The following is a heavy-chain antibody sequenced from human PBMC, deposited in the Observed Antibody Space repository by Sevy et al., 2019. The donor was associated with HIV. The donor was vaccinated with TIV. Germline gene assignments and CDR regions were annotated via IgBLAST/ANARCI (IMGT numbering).Heavy chain of an antibody. CDR1: GGSISSYY. V-gene: IGHV4-59*01. Sequence: SETLSLTCTVSGGSISSYYWSWIRQPPGKGLEWIGYIYYSGSTNYNPSLKSRVTISVDTSKNQFSLKLSSVTAADTAVYYCARVRGGVSEKNWFDPWGQGTLVTVSS. CDR2: IYYSGST. D-gene: IGHD3-10*01. J-gene: IGHJ5*02. CDR3: ARVRGGVSEKNWFDP.